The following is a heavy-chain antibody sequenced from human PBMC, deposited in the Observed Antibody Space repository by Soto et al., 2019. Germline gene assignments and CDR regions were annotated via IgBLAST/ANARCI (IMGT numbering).Heavy chain of an antibody. V-gene: IGHV4-4*02. Sequence: SETLSLTCAVSGGSISSSNWWSWVRQPPGKGLEWIGEIYHSGSTNYNPSLKSRVTISVDKSKNQFSLKLSSVTAADTAVYYCARRVRVVPAPNWFDPWGQGTLVTVSS. J-gene: IGHJ5*02. CDR3: ARRVRVVPAPNWFDP. D-gene: IGHD2-2*01. CDR1: GGSISSSNW. CDR2: IYHSGST.